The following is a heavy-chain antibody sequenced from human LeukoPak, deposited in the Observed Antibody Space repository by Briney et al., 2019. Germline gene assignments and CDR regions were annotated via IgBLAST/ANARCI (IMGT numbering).Heavy chain of an antibody. CDR3: ARGRGLLWFGELLRGNWFDP. J-gene: IGHJ5*02. CDR1: GYTFTSYD. Sequence: ASVKVSCKASGYTFTSYDINWVRQATGQGLEWMRWMNPNSGNTGYAQKFQGRVTMTRNTSISTAYMELSSLRSEDTAVYYCARGRGLLWFGELLRGNWFDPWGQGTLVTVSS. V-gene: IGHV1-8*01. CDR2: MNPNSGNT. D-gene: IGHD3-10*01.